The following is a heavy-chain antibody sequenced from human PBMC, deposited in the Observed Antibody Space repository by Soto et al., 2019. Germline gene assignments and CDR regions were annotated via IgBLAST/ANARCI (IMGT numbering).Heavy chain of an antibody. CDR2: INPNSGGT. J-gene: IGHJ4*02. CDR3: ARVAVRRQLRPRRDY. D-gene: IGHD5-18*01. CDR1: GYTFTGYY. V-gene: IGHV1-2*02. Sequence: ASVKVSCKASGYTFTGYYKPWVRQAPGQGLEWMGWINPNSGGTNYAQKFQGRVTMSRDTSISTAYMELSRLRSYDTAVYYRARVAVRRQLRPRRDYWGQGTLVTVSS.